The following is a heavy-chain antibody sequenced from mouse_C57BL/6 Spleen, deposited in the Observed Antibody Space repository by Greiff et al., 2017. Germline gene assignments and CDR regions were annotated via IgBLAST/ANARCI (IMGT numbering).Heavy chain of an antibody. Sequence: QVQLQQPGAELVKPGASVKLSCKASGYTFTSYWMHWVKQRPGQGLEWIGMIHPNSGSTNYNEKFKSKATLTVDKSSSTAYMQLSSLTSEDSAVYYCARSGANWDVYWYFEVWGTGTTVTVSS. CDR3: ARSGANWDVYWYFEV. CDR1: GYTFTSYW. J-gene: IGHJ1*03. D-gene: IGHD4-1*01. CDR2: IHPNSGST. V-gene: IGHV1-64*01.